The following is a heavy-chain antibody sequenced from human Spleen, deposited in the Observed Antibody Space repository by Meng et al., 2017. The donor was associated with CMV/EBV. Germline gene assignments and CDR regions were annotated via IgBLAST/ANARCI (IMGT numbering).Heavy chain of an antibody. Sequence: QVQLVQSGAEVKTPGASVKVSCKASGYTFTGYYMHWGRQAPGQGLEWMGWINPNSGGTNYAQKFQGRVTMTRDTSISTAYMELSRLRSDDTAVYYCARDPPLGVTTKGGWFDPWGQGTLVTVSS. CDR1: GYTFTGYY. D-gene: IGHD2-21*02. CDR2: INPNSGGT. J-gene: IGHJ5*02. V-gene: IGHV1-2*02. CDR3: ARDPPLGVTTKGGWFDP.